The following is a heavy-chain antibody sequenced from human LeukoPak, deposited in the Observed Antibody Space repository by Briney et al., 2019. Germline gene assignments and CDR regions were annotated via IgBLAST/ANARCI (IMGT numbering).Heavy chain of an antibody. J-gene: IGHJ4*02. CDR3: ARLIIVATNFDY. Sequence: PGGSLRLSCAASGFTFSDYYMSWLRQAPGKGLEWVSYISSSSSYTNYADSVKGRFTISRDNAKNSLYLQMNSLRAEDTAVYYCARLIIVATNFDYWGQGTLVTVSS. CDR1: GFTFSDYY. V-gene: IGHV3-11*06. D-gene: IGHD3-16*01. CDR2: ISSSSSYT.